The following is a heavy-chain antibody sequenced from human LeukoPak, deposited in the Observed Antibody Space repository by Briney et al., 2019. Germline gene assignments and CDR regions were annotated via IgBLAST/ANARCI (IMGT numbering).Heavy chain of an antibody. CDR1: GFTFSSYG. CDR2: ISYDGSNR. D-gene: IGHD3-22*01. CDR3: ARDLAVIVAGSGMDV. V-gene: IGHV3-30*19. J-gene: IGHJ6*02. Sequence: GGSLRLSCTASGFTFSSYGMHWVRQAPGKGLEWVAVISYDGSNRYYADSVKGRFTISRDNSKNTLYLQMNSLRAEDTAVYYCARDLAVIVAGSGMDVWGQGTTVTVSS.